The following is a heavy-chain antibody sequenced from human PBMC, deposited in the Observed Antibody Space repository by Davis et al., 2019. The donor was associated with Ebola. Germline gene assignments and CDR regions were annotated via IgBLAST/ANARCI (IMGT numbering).Heavy chain of an antibody. Sequence: GESLKISCAASGFTFSNYWMHWVRQAPGKGLVWVSRINRDESGITYADSVKGRFTISRDNAKNTLYLQMSSLRAEDTAVYYCARAVPYLDYWGQGTLVSVSS. CDR1: GFTFSNYW. V-gene: IGHV3-74*01. J-gene: IGHJ4*02. CDR2: INRDESGI. CDR3: ARAVPYLDY.